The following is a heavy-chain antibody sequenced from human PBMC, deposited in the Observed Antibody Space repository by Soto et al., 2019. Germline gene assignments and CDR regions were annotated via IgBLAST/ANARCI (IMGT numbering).Heavy chain of an antibody. CDR3: ARDGIPYRYANFDY. Sequence: VQLLQSGAEVKKPGSSVKVSCKASGGTFSSFAISWVRQAPGPGLEWLGGIIPIFGTANNAQKFQGRVTITADESTSTAYKELSSLRSEDTAVYYCARDGIPYRYANFDYWGQGTLVTVS. J-gene: IGHJ4*02. CDR1: GGTFSSFA. CDR2: IIPIFGTA. D-gene: IGHD5-18*01. V-gene: IGHV1-69*01.